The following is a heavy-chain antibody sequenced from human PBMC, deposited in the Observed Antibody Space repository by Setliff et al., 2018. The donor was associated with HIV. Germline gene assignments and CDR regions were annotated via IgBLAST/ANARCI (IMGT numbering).Heavy chain of an antibody. Sequence: GASVKVSCKASGYTFTDYYMHWVQQAPGKGLEWMGRVDPEDGETIYAEKFQGRVTITADTSTDTAYMELSSLRSEDTAVYYCARGFGGYCSSMSCPGLFDPWGQGTLVTVSS. D-gene: IGHD2-2*01. CDR2: VDPEDGET. CDR1: GYTFTDYY. CDR3: ARGFGGYCSSMSCPGLFDP. V-gene: IGHV1-69-2*01. J-gene: IGHJ5*02.